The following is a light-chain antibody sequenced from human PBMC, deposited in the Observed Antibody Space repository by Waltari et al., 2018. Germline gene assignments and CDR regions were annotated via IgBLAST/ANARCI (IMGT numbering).Light chain of an antibody. V-gene: IGLV3-21*04. CDR2: YDR. Sequence: SYVVTQPPSVSVAPGETATITCGGDNIGTYSVHWYQQKAGQAPVLVIFYDRDRPSGSPARFSGSNSGNTATRTISRVEAGDEARYYCHVWHPHVDPGVFGTGTEVTVL. CDR1: NIGTYS. CDR3: HVWHPHVDPGV. J-gene: IGLJ1*01.